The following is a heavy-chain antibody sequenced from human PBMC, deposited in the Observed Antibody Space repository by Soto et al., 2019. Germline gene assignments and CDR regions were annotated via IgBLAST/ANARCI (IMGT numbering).Heavy chain of an antibody. CDR2: INAGNGNT. Sequence: VQLVQSGAEEKKPGASVKVSCKASGYTFTDYAIQWMRQARGQGLEWMGWINAGNGNTKFSQTFQDRLPISWDTSTSTGYMELTSLRSEDSAVYYCARGNIVLVPAAVDQYYYFGMDVWGQGTTVSVSS. CDR1: GYTFTDYA. D-gene: IGHD2-2*01. J-gene: IGHJ6*02. CDR3: ARGNIVLVPAAVDQYYYFGMDV. V-gene: IGHV1-3*05.